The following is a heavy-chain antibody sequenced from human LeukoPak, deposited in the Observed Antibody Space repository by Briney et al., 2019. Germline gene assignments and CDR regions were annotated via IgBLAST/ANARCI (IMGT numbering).Heavy chain of an antibody. D-gene: IGHD3-3*01. V-gene: IGHV1-8*01. CDR2: MNPNSGNT. CDR1: GYTFTSYD. CDR3: ARLLSRADFWSGYYEYYFDY. Sequence: RASVKVSCKASGYTFTSYDIHWVRQATGQGLEWMGWMNPNSGNTGYAQKFQGRVTMTRNTSISTAYMELSSLRSEDTAVYYCARLLSRADFWSGYYEYYFDYWGQGTLVTVSS. J-gene: IGHJ4*02.